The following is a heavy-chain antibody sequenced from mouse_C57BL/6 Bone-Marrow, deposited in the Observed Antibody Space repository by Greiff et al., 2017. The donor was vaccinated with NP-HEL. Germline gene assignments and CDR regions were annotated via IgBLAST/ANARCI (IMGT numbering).Heavy chain of an antibody. CDR2: IHPNSGST. CDR1: GYTFTSYW. Sequence: QVQLQQSGAELVKPGASVKLSCKASGYTFTSYWMHWVKQRPGQGLEWIGMIHPNSGSTNYNEKFKSKATLTVDKSSSTAYMQLSSLTSEDSAVYYCARRGGYYWFAYWGQGTLVTVSA. V-gene: IGHV1-64*01. CDR3: ARRGGYYWFAY. J-gene: IGHJ3*01. D-gene: IGHD2-3*01.